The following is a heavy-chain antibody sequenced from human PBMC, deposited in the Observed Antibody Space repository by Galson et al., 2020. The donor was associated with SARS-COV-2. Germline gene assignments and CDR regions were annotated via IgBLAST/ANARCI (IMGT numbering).Heavy chain of an antibody. CDR2: ISHDGTLT. J-gene: IGHJ4*02. V-gene: IGHV3-30-3*01. Sequence: LRLSCAASGFIFSSYAMHWVRQAPGKGLEWAAIISHDGTLTKYADSVKGRFTISRDNSKETLYLEMNSLTPDDTAVYYCARDSGSSRYFDWLLQLYFDSWGQGTLVTVSS. CDR3: ARDSGSSRYFDWLLQLYFDS. CDR1: GFIFSSYA. D-gene: IGHD3-9*01.